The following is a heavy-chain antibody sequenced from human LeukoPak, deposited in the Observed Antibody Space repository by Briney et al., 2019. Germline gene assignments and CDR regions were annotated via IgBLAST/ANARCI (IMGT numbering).Heavy chain of an antibody. J-gene: IGHJ4*02. Sequence: SVKVSCKASGGTFSSYAISWVRQAPGQGLEWMGGIIPIFSTANYAQKFQGRVTITADESTSTAYMELSSLRSEDTAVYYCARDSVKSGYCSGGSCYSYWGQGTLVTVSS. D-gene: IGHD2-15*01. CDR2: IIPIFSTA. V-gene: IGHV1-69*13. CDR1: GGTFSSYA. CDR3: ARDSVKSGYCSGGSCYSY.